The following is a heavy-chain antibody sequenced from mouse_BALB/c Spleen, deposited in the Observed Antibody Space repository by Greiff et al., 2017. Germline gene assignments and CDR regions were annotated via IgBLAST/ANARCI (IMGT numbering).Heavy chain of an antibody. CDR2: IYPYNGGT. CDR1: GYTFTDYN. Sequence: EVKLQESGPELVKPGASVKISCKASGYTFTDYNMHWVKQSHGKSLEWIGYIYPYNGGTGYNQKFKSKATLTVDNSSSTAYMELRSLTSEDSAVYYCAREGDDGYLFAYWGQGTLVTVSA. D-gene: IGHD2-3*01. J-gene: IGHJ3*01. CDR3: AREGDDGYLFAY. V-gene: IGHV1S29*02.